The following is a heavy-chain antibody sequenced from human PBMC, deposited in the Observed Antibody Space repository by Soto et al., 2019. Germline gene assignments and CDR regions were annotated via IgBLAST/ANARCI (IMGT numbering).Heavy chain of an antibody. CDR2: IYYSGST. Sequence: SETLSLTCTVSGGSISSGGYYWSWIRQHPGKGLEWIGYIYYSGSTYYNPSLKSRVTISVDTSKNQFSLKLSSVTAADTAVYYCATHKRYCSSTSCYGSEYYFDYWGQGTLVTVSS. CDR3: ATHKRYCSSTSCYGSEYYFDY. D-gene: IGHD2-2*01. V-gene: IGHV4-31*03. J-gene: IGHJ4*02. CDR1: GGSISSGGYY.